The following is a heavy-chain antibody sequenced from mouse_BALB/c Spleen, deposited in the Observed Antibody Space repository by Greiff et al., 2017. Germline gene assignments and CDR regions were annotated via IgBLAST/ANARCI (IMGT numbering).Heavy chain of an antibody. CDR3: ARSEYASY. CDR2: IDPANGNT. J-gene: IGHJ2*01. Sequence: VQLKESGAELVKPGASVKLSCTASGFNIKDTYMHWVKQRPEQGLEWIGRIDPANGNTKYDPKFQGKATITADTSSNTAYLQLSSLTSEDTAVYYCARSEYASYWGQGTTLTVSS. V-gene: IGHV14-3*02. D-gene: IGHD2-10*02. CDR1: GFNIKDTY.